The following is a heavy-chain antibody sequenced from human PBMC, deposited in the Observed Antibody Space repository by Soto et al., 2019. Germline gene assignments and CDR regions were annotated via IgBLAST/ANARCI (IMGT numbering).Heavy chain of an antibody. V-gene: IGHV3-7*01. CDR2: IKQDGSEK. J-gene: IGHJ4*02. CDR3: AREEGIAARPGSPFFDY. Sequence: EWVANIKQDGSEKYYVDSVKGRFTISRDNAKNSLYLQMNSLRAEDTAVYYCAREEGIAARPGSPFFDYWGQGTLVTVSS. D-gene: IGHD6-6*01.